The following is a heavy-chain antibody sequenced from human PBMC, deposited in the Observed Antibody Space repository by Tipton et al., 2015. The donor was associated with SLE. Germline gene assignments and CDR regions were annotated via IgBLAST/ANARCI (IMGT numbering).Heavy chain of an antibody. D-gene: IGHD3-10*01. Sequence: SLRLSCAASGFTLSSYGMHWVRQAPGKGLEWVAVIWYDGSNKYYADSVKGRFTISRDNSKNTLYLQMNSLRAEDTAVYYCARVFYGRVGCWRQVTLVTVSS. CDR2: IWYDGSNK. V-gene: IGHV3-33*01. CDR1: GFTLSSYG. J-gene: IGHJ4*02. CDR3: ARVFYGRVGC.